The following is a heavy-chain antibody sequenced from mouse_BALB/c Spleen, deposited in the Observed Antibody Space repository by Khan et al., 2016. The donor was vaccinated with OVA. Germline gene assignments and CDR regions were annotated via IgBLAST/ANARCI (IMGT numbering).Heavy chain of an antibody. Sequence: EVELVESGGGLVKPGGSLKLSCAASGFTFSTYTISWVRQTPERRLEWVATISSGGDNTFYPDSLRGRFTISRDNAKNNLYLHMRSLRSEDTALDYCARSNYGTFAYWGQGTLVTVSA. CDR2: ISSGGDNT. J-gene: IGHJ3*01. CDR3: ARSNYGTFAY. D-gene: IGHD2-1*01. V-gene: IGHV5-9*03. CDR1: GFTFSTYT.